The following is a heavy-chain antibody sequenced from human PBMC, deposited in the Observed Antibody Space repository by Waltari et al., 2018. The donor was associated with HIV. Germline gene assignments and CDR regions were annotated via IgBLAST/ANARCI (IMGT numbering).Heavy chain of an antibody. CDR1: GYSISSGYY. Sequence: QVQLQESGPGLVKPSETLSLTCAVSGYSISSGYYWGWIRQPPGKGLEWIGSIYHSGSTYYNPSLKSRVTISVDTSKNQFSLKLSSVTAADTAVYYCARRGMTVTTHPPPYYYMDVWGKGTTVTVSS. J-gene: IGHJ6*03. V-gene: IGHV4-38-2*01. D-gene: IGHD4-17*01. CDR2: IYHSGST. CDR3: ARRGMTVTTHPPPYYYMDV.